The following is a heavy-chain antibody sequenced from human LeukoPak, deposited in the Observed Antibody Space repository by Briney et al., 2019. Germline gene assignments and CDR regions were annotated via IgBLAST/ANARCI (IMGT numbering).Heavy chain of an antibody. CDR3: ARNFGYYDFWSGYYLGSGYFDY. CDR1: GFPPSTSGMR. Sequence: SGPALVKPTQTLTLTCTFSGFPPSTSGMRVSWIRQPPGKALEWLARIDWDDDKFYSTSLKTRLTISKDTSKNQVVLTMTNMDPVDTATYYCARNFGYYDFWSGYYLGSGYFDYWGQGTLVTVSS. J-gene: IGHJ4*02. V-gene: IGHV2-70*04. CDR2: IDWDDDK. D-gene: IGHD3-3*01.